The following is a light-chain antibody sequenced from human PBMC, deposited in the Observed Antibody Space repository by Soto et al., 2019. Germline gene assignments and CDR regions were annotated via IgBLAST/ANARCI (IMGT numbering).Light chain of an antibody. CDR2: RAS. Sequence: DIQMTQTPSTLSASIGDTVTISCRASQSMSDWLAWYQQKPGKAPRLLIYRASTLQRGVPSRFRGSGSGTEFALTISDLQADDFATYFCQQYHIYSWTFGQGTTVAIK. CDR1: QSMSDW. V-gene: IGKV1-5*03. J-gene: IGKJ1*01. CDR3: QQYHIYSWT.